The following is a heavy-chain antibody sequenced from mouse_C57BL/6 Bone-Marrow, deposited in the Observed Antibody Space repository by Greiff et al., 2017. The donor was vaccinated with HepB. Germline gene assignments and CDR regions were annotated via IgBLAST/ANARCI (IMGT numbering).Heavy chain of an antibody. J-gene: IGHJ3*01. D-gene: IGHD2-3*01. Sequence: DVKLQESGPGLVKPSQSLSLTCSVTGYSITSGYYWNWIRQFPGNKLEWMGYISYDGSNNYNPSLKNRISITRDTSKNKFFLKLNSVTTEDTATYYCAKSYDGYSAWFAYWGQGTLVTVSA. V-gene: IGHV3-6*01. CDR2: ISYDGSN. CDR3: AKSYDGYSAWFAY. CDR1: GYSITSGYY.